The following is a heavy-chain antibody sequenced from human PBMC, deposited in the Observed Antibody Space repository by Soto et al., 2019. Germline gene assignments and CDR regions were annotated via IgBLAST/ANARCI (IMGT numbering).Heavy chain of an antibody. D-gene: IGHD6-13*01. CDR2: IYWDDDK. Sequence: QITLKESGPTLVKPTQTLTLTCTFSGFSLSTSGVGVGWIRQPPGKALEWLALIYWDDDKRYSPSLKRRLTITKDTSKIQVVLTMTNMDPVDTATYYCAHRLAATGLFDYWGQGTLVTVSS. J-gene: IGHJ4*02. CDR3: AHRLAATGLFDY. V-gene: IGHV2-5*02. CDR1: GFSLSTSGVG.